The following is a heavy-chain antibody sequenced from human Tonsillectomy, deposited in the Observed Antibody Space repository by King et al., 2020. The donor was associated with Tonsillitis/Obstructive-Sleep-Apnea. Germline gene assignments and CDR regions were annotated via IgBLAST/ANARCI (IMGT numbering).Heavy chain of an antibody. CDR2: INYSGSS. CDR3: ARGPGYHGSRYPFDY. CDR1: GGSFSGYF. Sequence: VQLQQWGAGLLKPSETLSLTCAVYGGSFSGYFWSWIRQPPGKGLEWIGEINYSGSSNYNPSLKSRVTMSLATVKKQVSLKLSSVTAADTAVYYCARGPGYHGSRYPFDYWGQGIPVTVSS. V-gene: IGHV4-34*01. J-gene: IGHJ4*02. D-gene: IGHD3-10*01.